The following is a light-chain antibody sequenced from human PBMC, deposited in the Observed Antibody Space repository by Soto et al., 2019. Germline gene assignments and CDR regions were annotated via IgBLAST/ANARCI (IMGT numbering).Light chain of an antibody. Sequence: EIVSPQSPGTLSLSTGARATLSCGASQSVSSSDLAWYQQQPGQAPRLVIYAASTRATGIPDRFSSSVCGTEFTLTISSLQSEDFSVYYCQQYNEWPPFTFGQGTRLEIK. CDR3: QQYNEWPPFT. V-gene: IGKV3-15*01. CDR2: AAS. CDR1: QSVSSSD. J-gene: IGKJ5*01.